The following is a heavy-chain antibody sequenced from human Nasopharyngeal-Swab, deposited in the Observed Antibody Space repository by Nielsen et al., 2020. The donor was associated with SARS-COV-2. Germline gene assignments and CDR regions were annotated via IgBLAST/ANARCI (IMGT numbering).Heavy chain of an antibody. CDR3: VRDRWDTRVGGYCSSTSCRRYYYYYYMDV. D-gene: IGHD2-2*01. CDR1: GGSISSGCYY. Sequence: SETLSLTCTVSGGSISSGCYYWSWIRQHPGKGLEWIGYIYYSGSTYYNPSLKSRVTISVDTSKNKFYLKLSSVTAADTAVYYCVRDRWDTRVGGYCSSTSCRRYYYYYYMDVWGKGTTVTVSS. J-gene: IGHJ6*03. V-gene: IGHV4-31*03. CDR2: IYYSGST.